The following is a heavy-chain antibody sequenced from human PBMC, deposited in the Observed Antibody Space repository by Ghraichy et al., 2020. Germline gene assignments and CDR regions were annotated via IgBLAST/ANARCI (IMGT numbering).Heavy chain of an antibody. CDR3: ASGGDYYDSSGLFDY. Sequence: SVKVSCKASGGTFSSYAISWVRQAPGQGLEWMGGIIPIFGTANYAQKFQGRVTITADKSTSTAYMELSSLRSEDTAVYYCASGGDYYDSSGLFDYWGQGTLVTVSS. CDR2: IIPIFGTA. J-gene: IGHJ4*02. V-gene: IGHV1-69*06. D-gene: IGHD3-22*01. CDR1: GGTFSSYA.